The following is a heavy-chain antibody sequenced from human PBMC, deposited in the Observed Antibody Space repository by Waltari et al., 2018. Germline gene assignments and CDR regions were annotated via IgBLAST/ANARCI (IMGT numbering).Heavy chain of an antibody. CDR2: INPNSGGT. CDR3: ARGEDDFWSGYYLIGFDY. Sequence: QVQLVQSGAEVKKPGASVKVSCKASGYTFTGYYMHWVRQAPGHGRERMGGINPNSGGTNYAQKFQGRVTMTRDTSISTAYMELSRLRSDDTAVYYCARGEDDFWSGYYLIGFDYWGQGTLVTVSS. V-gene: IGHV1-2*02. D-gene: IGHD3-3*01. J-gene: IGHJ4*02. CDR1: GYTFTGYY.